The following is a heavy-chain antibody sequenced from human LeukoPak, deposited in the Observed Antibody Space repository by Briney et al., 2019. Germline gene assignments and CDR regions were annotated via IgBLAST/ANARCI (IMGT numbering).Heavy chain of an antibody. CDR1: GFTFSSYW. D-gene: IGHD3-16*02. J-gene: IGHJ4*02. CDR2: INDNAGST. V-gene: IGHV3-23*01. CDR3: AKAAQLPYYFDC. Sequence: PGGSLRLSCAASGFTFSSYWMTWVRQAPGKGLEWVSSINDNAGSTYYADSVKGRFTISRDTSKNTLYLQMNSLRADDTAVYYCAKAAQLPYYFDCWGQGTLVTVSS.